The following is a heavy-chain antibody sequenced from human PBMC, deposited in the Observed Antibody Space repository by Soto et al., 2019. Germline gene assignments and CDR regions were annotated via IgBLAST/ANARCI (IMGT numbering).Heavy chain of an antibody. CDR2: ISGSGGST. Sequence: GGSLRLSCAASGFTFSSYAMSWVRQAPGKGLEWVSGISGSGGSTNYADSVKGRFTISRDNSKNTLYLQMNSLRAEDTAVYYCANPEGGRSWFDYWGQGIQVTVSS. D-gene: IGHD6-13*01. CDR3: ANPEGGRSWFDY. J-gene: IGHJ4*02. CDR1: GFTFSSYA. V-gene: IGHV3-23*01.